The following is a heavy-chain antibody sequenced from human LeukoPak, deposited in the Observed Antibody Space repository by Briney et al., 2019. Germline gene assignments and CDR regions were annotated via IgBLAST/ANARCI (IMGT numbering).Heavy chain of an antibody. J-gene: IGHJ4*02. D-gene: IGHD5-18*01. CDR3: ARVPSGYNYPRFDS. CDR2: ISSSGSAI. Sequence: GGSLRLSCAAFGFTFSDFYMSWIRQAPGKGLECVSYISSSGSAIHYADSVKGRFTISRDNAKNSLYLQMNSLRAEDTAVYYCARVPSGYNYPRFDSWGQGTLVTVSS. V-gene: IGHV3-11*04. CDR1: GFTFSDFY.